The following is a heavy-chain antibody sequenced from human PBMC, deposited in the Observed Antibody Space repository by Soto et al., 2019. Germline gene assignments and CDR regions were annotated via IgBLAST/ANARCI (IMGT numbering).Heavy chain of an antibody. D-gene: IGHD1-26*01. CDR1: GFTFSSYG. Sequence: QVQLVESGGGVVQPGRSLRLSCAASGFTFSSYGMHWVRQAPGKGLEWVAVIWYDGSNKYYADSVKGRFTISRDNSKNTLYLQMNSLRAEDTAVYYCATAAGAAIGGYYYYGMDVWGQGTTVTVSS. J-gene: IGHJ6*02. CDR2: IWYDGSNK. CDR3: ATAAGAAIGGYYYYGMDV. V-gene: IGHV3-33*01.